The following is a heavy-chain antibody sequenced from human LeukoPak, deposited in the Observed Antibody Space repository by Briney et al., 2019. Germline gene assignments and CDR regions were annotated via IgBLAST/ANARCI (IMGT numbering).Heavy chain of an antibody. CDR2: IYYSGST. CDR1: GGSISSYY. D-gene: IGHD3-9*01. V-gene: IGHV4-59*08. Sequence: SETLSLTCTVSGGSISSYYWSWIRQPPGKGLERIGYIYYSGSTNYNPSLKGRVTISVDTSKNQFSLKLGSVTAADTAVYYCARIRADILTGYYLFDYWGQGTLVTVSS. CDR3: ARIRADILTGYYLFDY. J-gene: IGHJ4*02.